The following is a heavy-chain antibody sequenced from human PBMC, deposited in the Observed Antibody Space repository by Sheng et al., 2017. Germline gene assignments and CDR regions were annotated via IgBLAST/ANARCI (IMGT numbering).Heavy chain of an antibody. CDR2: IFSSGNT. J-gene: IGHJ4*02. D-gene: IGHD4-17*01. V-gene: IGHV3-66*01. Sequence: EVQLVESGGGLVQPGGSLRLSCAASGFTVSPNYMTWVRQAPGKGLEWVSLIFSSGNTYYTASVKGRFTISRDNSKNTLYLQMNTLSGEDTAVYYCARGIYGDYEAPNYWGQGTLVTVSS. CDR1: GFTVSPNY. CDR3: ARGIYGDYEAPNY.